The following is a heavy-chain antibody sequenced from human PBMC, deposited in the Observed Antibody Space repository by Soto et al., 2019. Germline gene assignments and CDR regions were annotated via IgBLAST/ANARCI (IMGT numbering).Heavy chain of an antibody. CDR2: IYYSVST. CDR3: ARVWGGAFDF. Sequence: SETLSLTCTVSGGSISSSSYYWGWIRQPPGKGLEWIGYIYYSVSTNYNPSLKSRVTISVDTSKNQFSLKLSSVTAADTAVYYCARVWGGAFDFWGQGTMVTVSS. CDR1: GGSISSSSYY. J-gene: IGHJ3*01. V-gene: IGHV4-61*05. D-gene: IGHD3-10*01.